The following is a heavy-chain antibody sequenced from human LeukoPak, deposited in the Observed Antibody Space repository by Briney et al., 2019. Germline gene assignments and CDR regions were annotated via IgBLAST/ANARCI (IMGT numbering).Heavy chain of an antibody. V-gene: IGHV3-30*02. CDR2: IRYDGSNK. D-gene: IGHD3-22*01. J-gene: IGHJ4*02. CDR1: GFTFSSYG. CDR3: AKAQGYYDSSGYYFSFDY. Sequence: GGSLRLSCAASGFTFSSYGMHWVRQAPGKGLEWVAFIRYDGSNKYYADSVKGRLTVSRDNSKNTLYLQMNSLRAEDTAVYYCAKAQGYYDSSGYYFSFDYWGQGTLVTVSS.